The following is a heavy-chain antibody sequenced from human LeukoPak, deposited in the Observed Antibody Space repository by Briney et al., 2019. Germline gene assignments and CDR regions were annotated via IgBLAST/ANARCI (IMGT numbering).Heavy chain of an antibody. CDR2: VDPEDGET. Sequence: GASVKISCKASGHTFTDYYMHWVQQAPGKGLEWMGRVDPEDGETIYAEKFQGRVTITADTSTDTAYMELSSLRSEDTAVYYCATDRRFYDLAFDIWGQGTMVTVSS. CDR1: GHTFTDYY. D-gene: IGHD3-3*01. J-gene: IGHJ3*02. CDR3: ATDRRFYDLAFDI. V-gene: IGHV1-69-2*01.